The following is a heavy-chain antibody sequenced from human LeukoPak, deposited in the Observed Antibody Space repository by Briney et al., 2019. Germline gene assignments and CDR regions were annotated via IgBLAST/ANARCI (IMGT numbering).Heavy chain of an antibody. Sequence: GGSLRLSCAASGFTFSSYSMNWVRQAPGKGLEWVSSISSSNYYIFYADSLKGRFTISRDNAANSLYLQMNSLRAEDTAVYYCARAGYCSGGSCYGVDYWGQGTLVTVSS. CDR3: ARAGYCSGGSCYGVDY. J-gene: IGHJ4*02. D-gene: IGHD2-15*01. CDR1: GFTFSSYS. CDR2: ISSSNYYI. V-gene: IGHV3-21*01.